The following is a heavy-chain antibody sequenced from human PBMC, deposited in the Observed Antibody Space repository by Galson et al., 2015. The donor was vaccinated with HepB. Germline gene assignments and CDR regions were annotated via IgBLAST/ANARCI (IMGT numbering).Heavy chain of an antibody. J-gene: IGHJ6*03. CDR1: GYSFTSYW. D-gene: IGHD6-19*01. V-gene: IGHV5-10-1*01. CDR2: IAPSDSYT. CDR3: ARQASSGWYQRPPYYYYYTDV. Sequence: QSGAEVKKPGESLRISCKGSGYSFTSYWISWVRQMPGKGLEWMGRIAPSDSYTNYSPSFQGHVTISADKSISTAYLQWSSLKASDTAMYYCARQASSGWYQRPPYYYYYTDVWGKGTTVTVSS.